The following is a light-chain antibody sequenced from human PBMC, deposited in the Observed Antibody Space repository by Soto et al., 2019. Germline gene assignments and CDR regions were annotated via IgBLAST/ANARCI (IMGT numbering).Light chain of an antibody. CDR2: GVS. CDR3: QQYNNWIQT. Sequence: DIVITQSPATLSVSPGEGATLSCRASQSVGSNLAWYQQKPAQAPRLLIYGVSTRDTGTRARFSGSGAGTEFTLTISSVQAEDFAVYYCQQYNNWIQTFGQGTKVDIK. CDR1: QSVGSN. V-gene: IGKV3-15*01. J-gene: IGKJ1*01.